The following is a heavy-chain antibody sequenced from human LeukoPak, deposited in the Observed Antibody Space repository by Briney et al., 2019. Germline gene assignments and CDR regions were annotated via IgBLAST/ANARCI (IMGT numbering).Heavy chain of an antibody. J-gene: IGHJ4*02. CDR3: ARDRLYSFDY. CDR2: ISSSSSII. D-gene: IGHD2-8*01. CDR1: GFTFSSYS. V-gene: IGHV3-48*01. Sequence: GSLRLSCAASGFTFSSYSMNWVRQAPGRGLEWISYISSSSSIISYADSVKGRFTISRDNAKNSLYLQMNSLRAEDTAVYYCARDRLYSFDYWGQGTLVTVSS.